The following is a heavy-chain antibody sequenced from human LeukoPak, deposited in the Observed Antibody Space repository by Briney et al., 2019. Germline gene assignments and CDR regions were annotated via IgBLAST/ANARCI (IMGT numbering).Heavy chain of an antibody. V-gene: IGHV4-34*01. Sequence: PSETLSLTCAVYGGSFSGYSWTWIRQPPGKGLEWIGEINHSGSSNYNPSLKSRVTISVDTSKNQFSLKLSSVTAADTAVYYCARPRVYCSSTSCYKYFQHWGQGTLVTVSS. D-gene: IGHD2-2*02. CDR1: GGSFSGYS. CDR2: INHSGSS. CDR3: ARPRVYCSSTSCYKYFQH. J-gene: IGHJ1*01.